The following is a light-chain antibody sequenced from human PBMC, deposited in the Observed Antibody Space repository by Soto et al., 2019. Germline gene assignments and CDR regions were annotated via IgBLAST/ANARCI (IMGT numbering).Light chain of an antibody. CDR1: QSVSSY. CDR2: DAS. J-gene: IGKJ2*01. V-gene: IGKV3-11*01. CDR3: QQRSNWPRT. Sequence: EIVLTQSPATLSLSPGERATFSCRASQSVSSYLAWYQQKPGQAPRLLIYDASNRATGIPARFSGSGSGTDFTLTISSLEPEDFAVYYCQQRSNWPRTFGQGTKPEIK.